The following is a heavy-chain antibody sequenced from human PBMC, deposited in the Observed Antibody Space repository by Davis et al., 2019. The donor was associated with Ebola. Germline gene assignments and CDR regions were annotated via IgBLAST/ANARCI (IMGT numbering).Heavy chain of an antibody. CDR2: ISAYNGNT. CDR1: GYTFTSYG. J-gene: IGHJ4*02. CDR3: ARVWTPSLYGDFQY. D-gene: IGHD4-17*01. Sequence: ASVKVSCKASGYTFTSYGISWVRQAPGQGLEWMGWISAYNGNTNYAQKLQGRVTMTTDTSTSTAYMELSRLRSDDTAVYYCARVWTPSLYGDFQYWGQGTLVTVSS. V-gene: IGHV1-18*01.